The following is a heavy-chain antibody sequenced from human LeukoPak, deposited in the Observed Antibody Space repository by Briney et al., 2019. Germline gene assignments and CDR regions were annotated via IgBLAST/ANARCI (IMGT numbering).Heavy chain of an antibody. CDR1: GGSFSGYY. D-gene: IGHD3-22*01. CDR2: INHSGST. J-gene: IGHJ6*02. Sequence: PSETLSLTCAVYGGSFSGYYWSWIRQPPGKGLEWIGEINHSGSTNYNPSLKSRVTISVDTSKNQFSLKLSSVTAADTAVYYCARAQIVVVYYYYYGMDVWGQGTTVTVPS. V-gene: IGHV4-34*01. CDR3: ARAQIVVVYYYYYGMDV.